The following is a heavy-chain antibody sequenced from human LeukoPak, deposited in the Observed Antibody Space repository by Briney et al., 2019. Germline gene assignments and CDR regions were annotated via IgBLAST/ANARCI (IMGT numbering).Heavy chain of an antibody. CDR3: ARYGYSSSWYYFDY. CDR1: GLTVSSNF. V-gene: IGHV3-66*01. D-gene: IGHD6-13*01. J-gene: IGHJ4*02. Sequence: GGSLRLSCAASGLTVSSNFMAWVRQAPGKGLEWVSVIYSGGSTYYAESVEGRFTISRDNSKNTLYLQMNGLRAEDTAVYYCARYGYSSSWYYFDYWGQGTLVTV. CDR2: IYSGGST.